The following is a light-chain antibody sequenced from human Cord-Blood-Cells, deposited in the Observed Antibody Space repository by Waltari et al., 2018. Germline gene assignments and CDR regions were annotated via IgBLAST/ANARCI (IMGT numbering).Light chain of an antibody. CDR3: SSYTSSSTLYV. CDR2: EVS. V-gene: IGLV2-14*01. Sequence: QSALTQPASVSGSPGQSITISCTGTSRDVGGYNYVSWYQQHPGKAPKLLIYEVSNRPSGVSKRFSGSKSGNTASLTISGLQAEDEADYYCSSYTSSSTLYVFGTGTKVTVL. CDR1: SRDVGGYNY. J-gene: IGLJ1*01.